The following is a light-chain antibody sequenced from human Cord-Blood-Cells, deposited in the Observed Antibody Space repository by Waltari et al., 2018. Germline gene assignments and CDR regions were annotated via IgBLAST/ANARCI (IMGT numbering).Light chain of an antibody. Sequence: IVMTQSPGTLSLSPGERATLSCRARQSVSSNYLAWYQQKPGQAPSLLIYGASSRATGLPDRFSGSGSGTDFTLTISRLEPEDFAVYYCQQYGSSPRTFGQGTKVEIK. J-gene: IGKJ1*01. V-gene: IGKV3-20*01. CDR2: GAS. CDR1: QSVSSNY. CDR3: QQYGSSPRT.